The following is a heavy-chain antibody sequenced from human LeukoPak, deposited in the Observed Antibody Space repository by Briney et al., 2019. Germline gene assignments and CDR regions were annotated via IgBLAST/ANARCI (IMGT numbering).Heavy chain of an antibody. V-gene: IGHV1-18*01. CDR1: GYTFTSYG. CDR2: ISAYNGNT. Sequence: ASVKVSCKASGYTFTSYGISWVRQAPGQGLEWIGWISAYNGNTNYAQKLQGRVTMTTDTSTSTAYMELRSLRSDDTAVYYCARVRNPRELPYSIIDYWGQGTLVTVSS. CDR3: ARVRNPRELPYSIIDY. D-gene: IGHD1-26*01. J-gene: IGHJ4*02.